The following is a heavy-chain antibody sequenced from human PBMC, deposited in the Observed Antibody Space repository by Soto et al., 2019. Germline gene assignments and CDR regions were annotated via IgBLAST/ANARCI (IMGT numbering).Heavy chain of an antibody. CDR2: ISYDGSKK. J-gene: IGHJ4*02. CDR3: ARDRSSTWYEAGY. D-gene: IGHD6-13*01. CDR1: GFTFNSYA. V-gene: IGHV3-30-3*01. Sequence: QVQLVESGGGVVQPGRSRRLSCAASGFTFNSYAMHWVRQAPGKGLEWVAVISYDGSKKYYAESVRGRFTISRDNSKNTLELQRNSLRTEDTAVYYCARDRSSTWYEAGYWGQGTLVTVSS.